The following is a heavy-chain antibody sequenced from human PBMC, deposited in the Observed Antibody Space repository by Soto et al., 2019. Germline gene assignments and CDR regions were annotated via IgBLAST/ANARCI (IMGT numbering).Heavy chain of an antibody. CDR1: GFTFSSYS. V-gene: IGHV3-21*01. J-gene: IGHJ4*02. CDR3: ARVLFEWLGESY. Sequence: GGSLRLSCAASGFTFSSYSMNWVRQAPGKGLEWVSSISSSSSYIYYADSVEGRFTISRDNAKNSLYLQMNSLRAEDTAVYYCARVLFEWLGESYWGQGPLATAS. D-gene: IGHD3-10*01. CDR2: ISSSSSYI.